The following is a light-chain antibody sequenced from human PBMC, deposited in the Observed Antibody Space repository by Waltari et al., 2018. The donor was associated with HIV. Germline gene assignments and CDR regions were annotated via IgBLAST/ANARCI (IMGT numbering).Light chain of an antibody. CDR1: SSNIRSNT. J-gene: IGLJ3*02. V-gene: IGLV1-44*01. Sequence: QSVLTQPPSASGTPGQRVTISCSGSSSNIRSNTVSWYQQLPGTAPKLLIYSNDPRPSGVPDRFSGSKSGTSASLAISGLQSEDDADYYCAAWDDSLDGWVFGGGTKLTVL. CDR3: AAWDDSLDGWV. CDR2: SND.